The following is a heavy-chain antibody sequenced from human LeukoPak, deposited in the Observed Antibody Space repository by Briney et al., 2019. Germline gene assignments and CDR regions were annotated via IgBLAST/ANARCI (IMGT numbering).Heavy chain of an antibody. CDR1: GFTFVNAS. CDR3: TSQYQLLYANY. D-gene: IGHD2-2*02. Sequence: GGSLRLSCLTSGFTFVNASMSWVRQAPGKGLEWVGLMKSKPEGGTTFYAAPVRGRFTISRDDSKNTLYLQMNSLKTEDTAVYYCTSQYQLLYANYWGQGAPVTVSS. V-gene: IGHV3-15*01. CDR2: MKSKPEGGTT. J-gene: IGHJ4*02.